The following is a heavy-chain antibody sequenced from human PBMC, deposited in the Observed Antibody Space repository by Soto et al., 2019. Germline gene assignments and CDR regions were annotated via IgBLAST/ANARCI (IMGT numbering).Heavy chain of an antibody. CDR3: TRDLNGGNPFDY. CDR1: GYTLTNYA. CDR2: IDPGSGNP. V-gene: IGHV1-3*01. Sequence: QVQLVQSGAEVKKPGASVRISCKASGYTLTNYAIHWVRQAAGESLEWLAWIDPGSGNPTYSQKFRYRITITRDFSASTFYMDLSSLTSGDTAVYFCTRDLNGGNPFDYWGQGTLVTVS. J-gene: IGHJ4*02. D-gene: IGHD2-8*01.